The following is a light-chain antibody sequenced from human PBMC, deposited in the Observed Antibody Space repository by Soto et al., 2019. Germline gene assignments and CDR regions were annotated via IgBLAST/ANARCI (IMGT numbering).Light chain of an antibody. J-gene: IGKJ5*01. Sequence: EIVLTQSPGTLSLSPGERATLSCRASQSVSSYLAWYQQKPGQAPRLLIYDASNRATGIPDKFSGSGSGTDFTLTISRLEPEDFAVYYCQQYGSSPLITFGQGTRLEI. V-gene: IGKV3-20*01. CDR2: DAS. CDR1: QSVSSY. CDR3: QQYGSSPLIT.